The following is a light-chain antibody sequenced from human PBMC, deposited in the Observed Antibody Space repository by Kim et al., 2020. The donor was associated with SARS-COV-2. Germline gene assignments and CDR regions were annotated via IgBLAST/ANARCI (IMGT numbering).Light chain of an antibody. CDR3: QQTYRTPRS. CDR2: GAS. CDR1: QSVSTY. V-gene: IGKV1-39*01. J-gene: IGKJ2*01. Sequence: DIQMTQSPSSLPASVRDRVTITCRASQSVSTYLNWYQQKPGKAPNLLIYGASSLQSGVPSRFSGSASGTDFNLTISSLQPEDFATYYCQQTYRTPRSFGQGTKLEI.